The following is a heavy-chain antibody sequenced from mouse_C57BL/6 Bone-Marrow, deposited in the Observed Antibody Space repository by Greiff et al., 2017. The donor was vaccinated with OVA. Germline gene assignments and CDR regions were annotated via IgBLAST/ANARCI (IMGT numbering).Heavy chain of an antibody. CDR2: IYPGSGNT. V-gene: IGHV1-76*01. CDR3: ARKYYYGSSHYYAMDY. J-gene: IGHJ4*01. D-gene: IGHD1-1*01. Sequence: QVQLKQSGAELVRPGASVKLSCKASGYTFTDYYINWVKQRPGQGLEWIARIYPGSGNTYYNEKFKGKATLTAEKSSSTAYMQLSSLTSEDSAVYFCARKYYYGSSHYYAMDYWGQGTSVTVSS. CDR1: GYTFTDYY.